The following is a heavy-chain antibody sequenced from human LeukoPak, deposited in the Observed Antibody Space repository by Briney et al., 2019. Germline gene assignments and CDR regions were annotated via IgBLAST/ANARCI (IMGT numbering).Heavy chain of an antibody. V-gene: IGHV3-53*01. CDR2: IYSGGST. CDR1: GFTVSSNY. CDR3: ARGFDSSGWYGGY. D-gene: IGHD6-19*01. Sequence: GGSLRLSCAASGFTVSSNYMSWVRQAPGKGLEWVSVIYSGGSTYYADSVKGRFTISRDNSKNTLYLQMNSLRAEDTAVYYCARGFDSSGWYGGYWGQGTLVTVSP. J-gene: IGHJ4*02.